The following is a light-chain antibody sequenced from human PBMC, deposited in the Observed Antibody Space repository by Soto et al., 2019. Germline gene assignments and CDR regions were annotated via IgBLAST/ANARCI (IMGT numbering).Light chain of an antibody. CDR2: DND. J-gene: IGLJ2*01. Sequence: QPVLTQPPAVSAAPGQKLTISCAGTTSNIGDNYVSWYQQVPGAAPKLLMYDNDKRPSGIPDRFSGSKSGTSATLAITGLQTGDEADYYCGTWDSSLSAVVFGGGTKLTVL. CDR3: GTWDSSLSAVV. CDR1: TSNIGDNY. V-gene: IGLV1-51*01.